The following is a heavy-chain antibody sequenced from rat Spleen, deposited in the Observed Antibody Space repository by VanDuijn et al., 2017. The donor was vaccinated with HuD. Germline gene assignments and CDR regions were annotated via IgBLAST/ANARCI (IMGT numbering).Heavy chain of an antibody. D-gene: IGHD1-1*01. V-gene: IGHV2-13*01. CDR2: IWAGRGT. J-gene: IGHJ2*01. Sequence: QVQLKESGPGLVQPSQTLSLTCTVSGFSLSRHGVIWVRQPPGKSLVWMGTIWAGRGTNYNSAVQSRLSISRNTSKSQVFCKMNSLQTEDTASYYCTGLQWTGFDYWGQGVMVTVSS. CDR1: GFSLSRHG. CDR3: TGLQWTGFDY.